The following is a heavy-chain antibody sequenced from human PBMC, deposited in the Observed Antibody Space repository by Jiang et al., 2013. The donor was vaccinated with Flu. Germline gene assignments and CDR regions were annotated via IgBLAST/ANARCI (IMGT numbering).Heavy chain of an antibody. J-gene: IGHJ6*02. V-gene: IGHV7-4-1*02. CDR1: GYTFTSYA. CDR3: ARLGAWRAKGPVTHYGMDV. CDR2: INTNTGNP. Sequence: QSGSELKKPGASVKVSCKASGYTFTSYAMNWVRQAPGQGLEWMGWINTNTGNPTYAQGFTGRFVFSLDTSVSTAYLQISSLKAEDTAVYYCARLGAWRAKGPVTHYGMDVWGQGTTVTVSS. D-gene: IGHD1-26*01.